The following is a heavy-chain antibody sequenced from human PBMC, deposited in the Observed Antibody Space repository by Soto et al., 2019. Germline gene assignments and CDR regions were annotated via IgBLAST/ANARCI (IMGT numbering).Heavy chain of an antibody. Sequence: SVKVSCKASADTSSNYGVSWVRQAPGQGLEWMGGILPVFGTTTYARNFQGRITITADKSTSTVYMELTSLRSDDTATYYCARDPDEVVGTDYHYYGMDVWDQGATVTVSS. J-gene: IGHJ6*02. CDR2: ILPVFGTT. CDR1: ADTSSNYG. D-gene: IGHD1-26*01. V-gene: IGHV1-69*06. CDR3: ARDPDEVVGTDYHYYGMDV.